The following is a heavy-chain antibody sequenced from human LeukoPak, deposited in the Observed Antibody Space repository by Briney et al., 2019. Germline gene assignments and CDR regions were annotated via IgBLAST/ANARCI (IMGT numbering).Heavy chain of an antibody. D-gene: IGHD2-2*01. CDR2: IYYSGST. V-gene: IGHV4-59*01. CDR1: GGSISGYY. CDR3: ARIVVVPAAHRAYYFDY. Sequence: SETLSLTCTVSGGSISGYYWSWIRQPPGKGLEWIGYIYYSGSTNYNPSLKSRVTISVDTSKNQFSLKLSSVTAADTAVYYCARIVVVPAAHRAYYFDYWGQGTLVTVSS. J-gene: IGHJ4*02.